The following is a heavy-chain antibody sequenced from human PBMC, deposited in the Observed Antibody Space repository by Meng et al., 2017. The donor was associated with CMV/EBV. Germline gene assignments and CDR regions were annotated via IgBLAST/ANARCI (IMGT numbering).Heavy chain of an antibody. CDR3: VRSSGWSLFDY. J-gene: IGHJ4*02. D-gene: IGHD6-19*01. V-gene: IGHV1-2*02. CDR2: VNSNNDDT. CDR1: GFTFSDYY. Sequence: QVQVVQVGDEMKKPGASVKVSCTTPGFTFSDYYIRWVRQAPGQGLEWMGWVNSNNDDTNYARKFQGRVSMTRDTSISTAHMELSRLMSDDTAVYYCVRSSGWSLFDYWGQGTLVTVSS.